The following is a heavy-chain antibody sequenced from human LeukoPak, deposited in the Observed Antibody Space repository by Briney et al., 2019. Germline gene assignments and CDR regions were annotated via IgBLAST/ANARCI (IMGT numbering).Heavy chain of an antibody. Sequence: PGGSLRLSCAASGFTFSSYAMNWVRQAPGKGLEWASGIGYTGDSTFYADSVKGRFTVSRDSSKNTLFLHMNSLRAEDTALYYCAKSPTVDAAFDIWGRGTIVTVSS. CDR3: AKSPTVDAAFDI. CDR2: IGYTGDST. D-gene: IGHD4-23*01. CDR1: GFTFSSYA. V-gene: IGHV3-23*01. J-gene: IGHJ3*02.